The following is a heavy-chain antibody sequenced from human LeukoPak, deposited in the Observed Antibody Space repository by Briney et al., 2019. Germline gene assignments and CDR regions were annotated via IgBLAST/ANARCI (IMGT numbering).Heavy chain of an antibody. CDR2: IYYSGST. D-gene: IGHD3-16*02. J-gene: IGHJ4*02. V-gene: IGHV4-39*07. CDR1: VGSFSSISYY. CDR3: ARDNYVWGSYRYPDY. Sequence: PSETLSLTCTVSVGSFSSISYYWGWIPQPPGRGWEGFGGIYYSGSTYYNPSLKSRVTISVDTSKNQFSLKLSSVTAADTAVYYCARDNYVWGSYRYPDYWGQGTLVTVSS.